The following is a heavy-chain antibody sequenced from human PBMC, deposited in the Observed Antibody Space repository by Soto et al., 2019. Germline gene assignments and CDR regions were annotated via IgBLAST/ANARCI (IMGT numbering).Heavy chain of an antibody. CDR1: GFTFSNAW. J-gene: IGHJ4*02. CDR2: IKSKTDGGTT. Sequence: EVQLVESGGGLVKPGGSLRLSCAASGFTFSNAWMNWVRQAPGKGLEWVGRIKSKTDGGTTDYAAPVKGRFTISRDDSKNTLYLQMNSLKTEDTAVYYRTKLSDEPPHPDYWGQGTLVTVSS. CDR3: TKLSDEPPHPDY. V-gene: IGHV3-15*07. D-gene: IGHD2-21*02.